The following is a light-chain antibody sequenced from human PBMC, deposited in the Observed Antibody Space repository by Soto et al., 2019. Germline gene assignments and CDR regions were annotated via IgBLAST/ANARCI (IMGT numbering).Light chain of an antibody. V-gene: IGKV1-5*01. CDR2: AAS. CDR1: QSPSTW. J-gene: IGKJ4*01. CDR3: QKLNSYPLN. Sequence: DIQITHSPSTLSASVVDRVIITFLASQSPSTWLAWYQQKPGKAPKLLIYAASTLQSGVPSRFSGSGSGTEFTLTISSLQPEDFATYYCQKLNSYPLNFGGGTKVDIK.